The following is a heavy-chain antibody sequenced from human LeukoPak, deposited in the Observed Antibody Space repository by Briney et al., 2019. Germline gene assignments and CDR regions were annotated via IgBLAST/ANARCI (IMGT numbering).Heavy chain of an antibody. J-gene: IGHJ6*02. Sequence: GGSLRLSCAASGLTFSSHWMHWVRQAPGKGLVWVSRITNDGSSTTYADSVKGRFTISRDNSKNTLYLQMNSLRAEDTAVYYCARVRYSSSWYVYYYYYGMDVWGQGTTVTVSS. CDR3: ARVRYSSSWYVYYYYYGMDV. V-gene: IGHV3-74*01. D-gene: IGHD6-13*01. CDR2: ITNDGSST. CDR1: GLTFSSHW.